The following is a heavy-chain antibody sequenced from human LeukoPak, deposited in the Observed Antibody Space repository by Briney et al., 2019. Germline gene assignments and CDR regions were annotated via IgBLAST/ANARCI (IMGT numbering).Heavy chain of an antibody. V-gene: IGHV4-30-4*01. CDR2: IYYSGST. J-gene: IGHJ5*02. CDR1: GGSISSGDYY. CDR3: ARDGDQTRYCSGGSCYSSWFDP. D-gene: IGHD2-15*01. Sequence: PSQTLSLTCTVSGGSISSGDYYWSWIRQPPGKGLEWIGYIYYSGSTYYNPSLKSRVTISVDTSKNQFSLKLSSVTAADTAVYYCARDGDQTRYCSGGSCYSSWFDPWGQGTLVTVS.